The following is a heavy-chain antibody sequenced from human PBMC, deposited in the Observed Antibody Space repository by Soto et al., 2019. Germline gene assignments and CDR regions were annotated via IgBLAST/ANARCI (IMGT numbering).Heavy chain of an antibody. CDR3: SREYYYGSGSYYNGEWFDP. D-gene: IGHD3-10*01. J-gene: IGHJ5*02. V-gene: IGHV4-39*07. Sequence: SETLSLTCTVSGGSISSSDYYWAWIRQAPAKGPEWIGSINYSGKTYYTSSLKSRVTISVDTSRNQFSLKLSSVTAADTAVYYCSREYYYGSGSYYNGEWFDPWGQGTLVTVSS. CDR1: GGSISSSDYY. CDR2: INYSGKT.